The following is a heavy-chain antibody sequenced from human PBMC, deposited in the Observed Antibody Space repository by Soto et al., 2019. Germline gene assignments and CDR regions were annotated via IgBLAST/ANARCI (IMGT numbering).Heavy chain of an antibody. D-gene: IGHD5-12*01. Sequence: SETLSLTCTVSGGSISIYYWSLIRQPAGKGLEWIGRIYTSGSTNYNPSLKSRVTMSVGTSKNQFSLKLSSVTAEDTAVYYCARGFDGYTGHYHYGTDVWGQGNTVTVS. CDR1: GGSISIYY. CDR2: IYTSGST. CDR3: ARGFDGYTGHYHYGTDV. J-gene: IGHJ6*02. V-gene: IGHV4-4*07.